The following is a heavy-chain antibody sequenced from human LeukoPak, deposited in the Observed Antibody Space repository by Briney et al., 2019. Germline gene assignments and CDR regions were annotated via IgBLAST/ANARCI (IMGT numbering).Heavy chain of an antibody. CDR3: AKAALVVPAALIDY. J-gene: IGHJ4*02. V-gene: IGHV3-23*01. CDR2: ISGSGGST. CDR1: GFTFSSYA. Sequence: GGSLRLSCAASGFTFSSYAMSWARQAPGKGLEWVSAISGSGGSTYYADSVKGRFTISRDNSKNTLYLQMNSLRAEDTAVYYCAKAALVVPAALIDYWGQGTLVTVSS. D-gene: IGHD2-2*01.